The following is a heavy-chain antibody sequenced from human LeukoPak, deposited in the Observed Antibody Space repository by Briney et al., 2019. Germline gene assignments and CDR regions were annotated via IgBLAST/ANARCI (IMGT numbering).Heavy chain of an antibody. CDR3: ATRGLYDSSGYYSEDFDY. CDR1: GYTFASYG. V-gene: IGHV1-8*02. CDR2: MNPNSGNT. D-gene: IGHD3-22*01. Sequence: ASVKVSCKASGYTFASYGISWVRQATGQGLEWMGWMNPNSGNTGYAQKFQGRVTMTRNTSISTAYMELSSLRSEDTAVYYCATRGLYDSSGYYSEDFDYWGQGTLVTVSS. J-gene: IGHJ4*02.